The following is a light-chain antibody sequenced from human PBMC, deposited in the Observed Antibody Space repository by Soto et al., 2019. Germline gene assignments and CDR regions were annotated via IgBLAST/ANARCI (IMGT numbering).Light chain of an antibody. CDR3: CSHAGGSTYV. J-gene: IGLJ1*01. CDR2: EAS. CDR1: SSDVGSRNL. V-gene: IGLV2-23*01. Sequence: QSVLTQPASVSGSPGQSITISCTGTSSDVGSRNLVSWYQQYPGKAPKLIIFEASKRPSGVSNRFSGSKSGSTAPLTISGLQAEDEADYYCCSHAGGSTYVFGTGTKVTVL.